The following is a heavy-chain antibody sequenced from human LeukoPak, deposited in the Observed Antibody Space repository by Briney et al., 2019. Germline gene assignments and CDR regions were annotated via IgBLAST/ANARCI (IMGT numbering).Heavy chain of an antibody. V-gene: IGHV1-69*05. Sequence: GASVKVSCKASGGTFSSYAISWVRQAPGQGLEWMGRIIPIFGTANYAQKFQGRVTITTDESTSTAYMELSSLRSEDTAVYYCASRSAVGATGIGDYWGQGTLVTVYS. D-gene: IGHD1-26*01. CDR1: GGTFSSYA. CDR3: ASRSAVGATGIGDY. J-gene: IGHJ4*02. CDR2: IIPIFGTA.